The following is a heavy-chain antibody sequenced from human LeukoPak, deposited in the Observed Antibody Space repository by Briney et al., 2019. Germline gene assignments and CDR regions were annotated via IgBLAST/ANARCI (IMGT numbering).Heavy chain of an antibody. J-gene: IGHJ4*02. D-gene: IGHD6-13*01. CDR3: ATGLYSSSWYRDDY. CDR2: ISYSGST. V-gene: IGHV4-59*01. CDR1: GVSISGYY. Sequence: PSETLSLTCTVSGVSISGYYWSWIRQPPGKGLEWIGYISYSGSTNYSPSLKSRVTISVDTSKNQFSLKLSSVTAADTAVYYCATGLYSSSWYRDDYWGQGTLVTVSS.